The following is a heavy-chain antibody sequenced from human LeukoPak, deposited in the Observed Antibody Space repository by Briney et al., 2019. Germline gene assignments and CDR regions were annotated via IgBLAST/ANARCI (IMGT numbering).Heavy chain of an antibody. CDR3: VRGTGYSAYDYDFDY. CDR2: IGTAGDT. V-gene: IGHV3-13*04. D-gene: IGHD5-12*01. Sequence: PGGSLRRSCAASGFTFSSYDMHWVRQPTGKGLEWVSAIGTAGDTYYPGSVKGRFTISRENAKNSLYLQMNSLRAGDTAVYYCVRGTGYSAYDYDFDYWGQGTLVTVSS. J-gene: IGHJ4*02. CDR1: GFTFSSYD.